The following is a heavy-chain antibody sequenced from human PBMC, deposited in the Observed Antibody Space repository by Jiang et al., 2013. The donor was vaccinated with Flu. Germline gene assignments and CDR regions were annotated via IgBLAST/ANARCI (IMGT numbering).Heavy chain of an antibody. CDR2: ISYDGSNK. Sequence: EWVAVISYDGSNKYYADSVKGRFTISRDNSKNTLYLQMNSLRAEDTAVYYCARDFNYQQLVYFDYWGQGTLVAVSS. J-gene: IGHJ4*02. D-gene: IGHD6-13*01. CDR3: ARDFNYQQLVYFDY. V-gene: IGHV3-30-3*01.